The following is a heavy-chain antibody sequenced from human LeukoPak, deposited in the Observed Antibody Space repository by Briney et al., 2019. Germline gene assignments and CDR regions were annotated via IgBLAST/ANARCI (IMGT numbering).Heavy chain of an antibody. D-gene: IGHD3-10*01. V-gene: IGHV3-30*04. Sequence: GRSLRLSCAASGFTFSSYAFHWVRQAPRKGLEWVAAVSYDGVNKYYADSVKGRFTISRDNFNNNLQMNSLRIDDTAVYYCAGGVQGVSSWFDPWGQGTLVTVSS. CDR2: VSYDGVNK. CDR1: GFTFSSYA. J-gene: IGHJ5*02. CDR3: AGGVQGVSSWFDP.